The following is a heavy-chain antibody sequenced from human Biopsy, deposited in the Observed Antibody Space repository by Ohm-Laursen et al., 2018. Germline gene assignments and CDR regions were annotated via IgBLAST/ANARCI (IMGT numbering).Heavy chain of an antibody. V-gene: IGHV4-39*01. CDR2: IFYRGST. D-gene: IGHD3-22*01. Sequence: SETLSLTCTVSGGSISNNNYYWGWIRQPPGQRLEWIGSIFYRGSTHYKPSLKSRVNISVDTSKIQFTLKLNAVTAADTAVYYCARDYDTSGYYYVSWGQGTLVTVSS. CDR1: GGSISNNNYY. CDR3: ARDYDTSGYYYVS. J-gene: IGHJ5*02.